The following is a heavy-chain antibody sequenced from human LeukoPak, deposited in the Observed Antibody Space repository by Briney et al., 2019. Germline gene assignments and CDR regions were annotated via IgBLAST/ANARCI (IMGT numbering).Heavy chain of an antibody. J-gene: IGHJ4*02. CDR1: GGSFSGYY. CDR2: INHSGST. CDR3: AGGSIFGVVPLH. V-gene: IGHV4-34*01. D-gene: IGHD3-3*01. Sequence: PSETLSLTCAVYGGSFSGYYWSWIRQPPGKGLEWIGEINHSGSTNYNPSLKSRVTISVDTSKNQFSLKLSSVTAADTAVYYCAGGSIFGVVPLHWGQGTLVTVSS.